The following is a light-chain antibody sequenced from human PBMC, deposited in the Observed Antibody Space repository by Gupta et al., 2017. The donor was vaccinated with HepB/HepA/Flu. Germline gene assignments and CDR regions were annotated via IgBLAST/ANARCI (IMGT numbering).Light chain of an antibody. CDR3: CGRSTTPFT. CDR1: KSIS. V-gene: IGKV1-39*01. Sequence: EIQMTQSPSSLSASVGDRVTSTCLASKSISLNWYQHEPGKGPKLLIYAASNLQSAVPSRFSGSGTGSALTLSIIRLQPEAFATYNFCGRSTTPFTFGQGTKVDIK. J-gene: IGKJ3*01. CDR2: AAS.